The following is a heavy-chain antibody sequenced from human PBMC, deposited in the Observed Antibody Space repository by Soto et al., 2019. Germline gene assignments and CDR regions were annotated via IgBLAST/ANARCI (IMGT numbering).Heavy chain of an antibody. J-gene: IGHJ5*02. CDR2: IKSKTDGGTT. V-gene: IGHV3-15*01. CDR3: TTDATLYYYDSSGFNWFDP. D-gene: IGHD3-22*01. Sequence: GGSLRLSCAASGFTFSNAWMSWVRQAPGKGLEWVGRIKSKTDGGTTDYAAPVKGRFTISRDDSKNTLYLQMNSLKTEDTAVYYCTTDATLYYYDSSGFNWFDPWRQGTLVTVSS. CDR1: GFTFSNAW.